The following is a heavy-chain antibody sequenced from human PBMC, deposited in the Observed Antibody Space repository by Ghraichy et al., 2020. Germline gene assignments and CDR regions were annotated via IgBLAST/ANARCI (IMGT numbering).Heavy chain of an antibody. V-gene: IGHV4-39*01. J-gene: IGHJ6*03. CDR1: GGSISSSSYY. D-gene: IGHD1-14*01. Sequence: SQTLSLTCTVSGGSISSSSYYWGWIRQPPGKGLEWIGSIYYSGSTYYNPSLKSRATISVDTSKNQFSLKLSSVTAADTAVYYCNRYHYYYCYMDVWGKGTTVTVSS. CDR3: NRYHYYYCYMDV. CDR2: IYYSGST.